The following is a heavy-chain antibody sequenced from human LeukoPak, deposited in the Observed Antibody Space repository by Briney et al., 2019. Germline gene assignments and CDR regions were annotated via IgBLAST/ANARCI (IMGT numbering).Heavy chain of an antibody. J-gene: IGHJ4*02. V-gene: IGHV4-61*02. CDR3: ARDPALDGYNYFDY. D-gene: IGHD5-24*01. CDR2: IYTSGST. CDR1: GFSISSGSYY. Sequence: SQTLSLTCTVSGFSISSGSYYWSWIRQPAGKGLEWIGRIYTSGSTNYNPSLKSRVTISVDTSKNQFSLKLSSVTAADTAVYYCARDPALDGYNYFDYWGQGTLVTISS.